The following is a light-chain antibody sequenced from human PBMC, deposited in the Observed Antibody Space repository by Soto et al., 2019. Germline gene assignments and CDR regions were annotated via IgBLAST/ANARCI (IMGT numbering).Light chain of an antibody. CDR1: QSVLYSSNNKNY. J-gene: IGKJ1*01. CDR3: QRYYSTPRT. Sequence: DIVMTQSQDSVDVSLGESATINFKSSQSVLYSSNNKNYLAWYQQKPGQPPKLLIYWASTRESGVPDRFSGSGSGTDFTLTTSSLQAEDVAVYYCQRYYSTPRTFGQGTKVDIK. CDR2: WAS. V-gene: IGKV4-1*01.